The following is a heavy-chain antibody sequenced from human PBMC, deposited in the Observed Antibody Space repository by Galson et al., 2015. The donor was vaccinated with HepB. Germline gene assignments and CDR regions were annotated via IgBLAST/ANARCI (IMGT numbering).Heavy chain of an antibody. CDR1: GGTFSSYT. J-gene: IGHJ3*02. CDR3: GADYYDSSGYYTRNDAFDI. Sequence: SVKVSCKASGGTFSSYTISWVRQAPGQGLEWMGRIIPILGIANYAQKFQGRVTITADKSTSTAYMELSSLRSEDTAVYYCGADYYDSSGYYTRNDAFDIWGQGTMVTVSS. D-gene: IGHD3-22*01. CDR2: IIPILGIA. V-gene: IGHV1-69*02.